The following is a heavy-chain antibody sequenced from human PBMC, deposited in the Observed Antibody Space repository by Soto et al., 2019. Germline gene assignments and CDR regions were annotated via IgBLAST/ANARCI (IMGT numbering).Heavy chain of an antibody. D-gene: IGHD3-16*02. CDR1: GGSFSGYY. J-gene: IGHJ3*02. CDR2: INHSGST. CDR3: ARCTMTFGGVIVPDAFDI. Sequence: SETLSLTCAVYGGSFSGYYWSWIRQPPGKGLEWIGEINHSGSTNYNPSLKSRVTISVDTSKNQFSLKLSSVTAADTAVYYCARCTMTFGGVIVPDAFDIWGQGTMVTVSS. V-gene: IGHV4-34*01.